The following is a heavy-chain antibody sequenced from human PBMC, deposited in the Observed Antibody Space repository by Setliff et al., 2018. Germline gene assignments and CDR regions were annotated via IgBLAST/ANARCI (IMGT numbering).Heavy chain of an antibody. J-gene: IGHJ4*02. V-gene: IGHV4-61*09. CDR1: GASITSGGFY. D-gene: IGHD1-26*01. CDR2: ISPSGST. Sequence: KSSETLSLTCSVSGASITSGGFYWTWIRQPAGKGLEWIGHISPSGSTTYNPSVKSRVTISLDTSKYHFSPKLDSVTAADTALYYCARSPSSGAYWNPRPFYSDYWARGTLVTVSS. CDR3: ARSPSSGAYWNPRPFYSDY.